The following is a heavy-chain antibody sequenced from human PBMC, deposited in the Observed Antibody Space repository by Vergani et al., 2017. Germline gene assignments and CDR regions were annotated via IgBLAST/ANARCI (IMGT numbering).Heavy chain of an antibody. CDR1: GGSISSGGYY. J-gene: IGHJ4*02. Sequence: QVQLQESGPGLVKPSQTLSLTCTVSGGSISSGGYYWSWIRQPPGKGLEWIGEICHTEDTKYSPSLKSRVTVSVDESRNLFSLRLNSVTAADTAVYYCATIGYRRWGYYFDYWGQGILVTVSS. CDR2: ICHTEDT. CDR3: ATIGYRRWGYYFDY. V-gene: IGHV4-31*09. D-gene: IGHD2-2*02.